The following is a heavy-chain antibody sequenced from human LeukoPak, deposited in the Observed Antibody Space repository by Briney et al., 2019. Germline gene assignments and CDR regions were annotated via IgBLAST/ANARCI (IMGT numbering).Heavy chain of an antibody. V-gene: IGHV3-20*04. Sequence: GGSLRLSCAASGFNFSSSTMNWVRQAPGKGLEWVSGINWNGGSTGYADSVKGRFTISRDNAKNSLYLQMNSLRAEDTALYYCASIGQWLGNYYFDYWGQGTLVTVSS. CDR3: ASIGQWLGNYYFDY. CDR1: GFNFSSST. J-gene: IGHJ4*02. CDR2: INWNGGST. D-gene: IGHD6-19*01.